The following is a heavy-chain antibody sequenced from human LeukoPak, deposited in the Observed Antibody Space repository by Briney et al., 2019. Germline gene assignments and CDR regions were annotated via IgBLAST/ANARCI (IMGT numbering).Heavy chain of an antibody. Sequence: PGGSLRLSCAASGFTLSGSDMHWVRQASGKGLEWVGRIRSKANTYATTYTASVKGRFTISRDDSKSTAYLQMNNLKMEDTAVYYCLAEGGYWGQGTLVTVSS. CDR3: LAEGGY. CDR1: GFTLSGSD. CDR2: IRSKANTYAT. D-gene: IGHD3-16*01. V-gene: IGHV3-73*01. J-gene: IGHJ4*02.